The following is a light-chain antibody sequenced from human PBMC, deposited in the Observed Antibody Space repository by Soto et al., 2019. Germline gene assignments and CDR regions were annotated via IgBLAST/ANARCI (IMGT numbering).Light chain of an antibody. J-gene: IGKJ5*01. Sequence: IVLTQSPVSLSFSPWERGTLSCRSSRDVSSGLLAWYQQKPGQAPRLLIYAASSRATGIPDRFSGSGSGTDFTLTISRLEPEDFALYHCQQYGSASITFGQGTRLEIK. CDR2: AAS. CDR1: RDVSSGL. CDR3: QQYGSASIT. V-gene: IGKV3-20*01.